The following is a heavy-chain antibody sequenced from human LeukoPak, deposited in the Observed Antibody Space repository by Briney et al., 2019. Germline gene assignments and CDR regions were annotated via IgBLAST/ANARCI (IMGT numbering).Heavy chain of an antibody. CDR2: ISSNGGST. D-gene: IGHD2-2*01. Sequence: GGSLRLSCAASGFTFSNYAMYWVRQAPGKGLEYVSAISSNGGSTYYANSVKGRFTISRDNSKNTLYLQMGSPRAEDMAVYYCARYRCSSTSCFVDYWGQGTLVTVSS. CDR3: ARYRCSSTSCFVDY. CDR1: GFTFSNYA. J-gene: IGHJ4*02. V-gene: IGHV3-64*01.